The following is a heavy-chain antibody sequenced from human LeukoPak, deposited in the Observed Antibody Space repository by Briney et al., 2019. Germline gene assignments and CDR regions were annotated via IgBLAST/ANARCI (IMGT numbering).Heavy chain of an antibody. J-gene: IGHJ4*02. V-gene: IGHV3-30*04. D-gene: IGHD2-2*01. CDR2: ISYDASNN. CDR1: GFTFSSYA. Sequence: GGSLRLSCAASGFTFSSYAMHWVRQAPGKGLEWVAVISYDASNNYYSDSVKGRFTISRDNSKNTLYLQMNSLRAEDTAVYYCARDPADIVVVPAAPFDYWGQGTPVTVSS. CDR3: ARDPADIVVVPAAPFDY.